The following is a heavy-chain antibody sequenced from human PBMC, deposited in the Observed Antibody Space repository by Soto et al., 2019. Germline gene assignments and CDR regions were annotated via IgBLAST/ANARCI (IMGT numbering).Heavy chain of an antibody. CDR2: INNGGSS. D-gene: IGHD3-10*01. V-gene: IGHV4-4*02. CDR1: GGSISNSNW. J-gene: IGHJ2*01. CDR3: ARGRGDGYNQDWYFDL. Sequence: SETLSLTCGVFGGSISNSNWWSWIRQPPGKGLEWIGEINNGGSSNYNPSLKSRVSMSVGTSNNQFSLKLTSVTAADTAMYYCARGRGDGYNQDWYFDLWGRGTLVTVSS.